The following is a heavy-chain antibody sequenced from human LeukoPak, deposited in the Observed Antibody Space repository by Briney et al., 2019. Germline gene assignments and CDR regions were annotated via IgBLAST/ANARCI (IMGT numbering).Heavy chain of an antibody. CDR3: ASESDFWSGYYLGY. CDR1: GFTFTNYA. J-gene: IGHJ4*02. Sequence: GGSLRLSCAASGFTFTNYAMHWVRQAPGKGLDWVSTISASGGSTYFADSVKGRFTISRDNSKNTLYLQMNSLRAEDTAVYYCASESDFWSGYYLGYWGQGTLVTVSS. CDR2: ISASGGST. V-gene: IGHV3-23*01. D-gene: IGHD3-3*01.